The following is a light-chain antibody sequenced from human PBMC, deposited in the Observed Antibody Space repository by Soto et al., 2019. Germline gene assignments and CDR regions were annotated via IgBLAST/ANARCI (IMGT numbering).Light chain of an antibody. Sequence: QSVLTQPASVSASPGQSITISCTGTRNDVGLYNYVSWYQHHPGNAPKLIIYGVSDRPSGVSNRFSGSKSDNTASLTISGLQADDEADYFCTSYTTSSTWVFGGGTKLTVL. V-gene: IGLV2-14*01. CDR3: TSYTTSSTWV. CDR1: RNDVGLYNY. J-gene: IGLJ3*02. CDR2: GVS.